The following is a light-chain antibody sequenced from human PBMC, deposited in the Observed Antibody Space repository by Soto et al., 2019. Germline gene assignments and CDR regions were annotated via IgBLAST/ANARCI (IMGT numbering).Light chain of an antibody. CDR1: SSNIGSNT. J-gene: IGLJ1*01. Sequence: HSALTQPPSASGTPGQRVTTSCSGSSSNIGSNTVNWYQQLPGTAPKLLIYSNNQRPSGVPDRFSGSKSGTSASLAISGLQSEDEADYYCAAWDDSLNGFYVFGTGTKSPS. CDR3: AAWDDSLNGFYV. CDR2: SNN. V-gene: IGLV1-44*01.